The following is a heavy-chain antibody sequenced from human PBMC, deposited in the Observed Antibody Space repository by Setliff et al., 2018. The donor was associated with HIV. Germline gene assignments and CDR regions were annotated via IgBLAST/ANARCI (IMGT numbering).Heavy chain of an antibody. D-gene: IGHD6-19*01. CDR3: VRGPQWLVQKGRVYYFDY. V-gene: IGHV4-38-2*01. J-gene: IGHJ4*02. Sequence: PSETLSLTCGVSGYSISSGYYWGWIRQPPGKGLEWIGSIYHNGITYYNPSLKSRVTISVDTSQNQFSLKLSSVTAADTAVYFCVRGPQWLVQKGRVYYFDYWGQGTLVTVSS. CDR2: IYHNGIT. CDR1: GYSISSGYY.